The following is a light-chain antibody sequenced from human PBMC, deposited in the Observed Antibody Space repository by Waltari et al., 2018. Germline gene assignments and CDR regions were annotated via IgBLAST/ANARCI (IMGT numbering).Light chain of an antibody. J-gene: IGKJ4*01. CDR3: QQLNSYPLT. V-gene: IGKV1-9*01. CDR1: QGISSY. CDR2: AAS. Sequence: DNRSTQCRSAQAATLGDRVTITCRASQGISSYLAWYQQKPGKAPNLLISAASTLQSGVPSRFSGSGSGTDFTLTISSLQPEDFATYYCQQLNSYPLTFGGGSKVEIK.